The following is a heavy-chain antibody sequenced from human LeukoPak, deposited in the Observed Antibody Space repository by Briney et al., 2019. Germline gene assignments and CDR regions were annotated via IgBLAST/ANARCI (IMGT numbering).Heavy chain of an antibody. D-gene: IGHD2-2*02. Sequence: SETLSLTCTVSGGSIGSSSYYWGWIRQPPGKGLEWIGSIYYSGSTYYNPSLKSRVTISVDTSKNQFSLKLSSVTAADTAVYYCARRTGYCSSTSCYINGDAFDIWGQGTMVTVSS. CDR3: ARRTGYCSSTSCYINGDAFDI. CDR2: IYYSGST. CDR1: GGSIGSSSYY. J-gene: IGHJ3*02. V-gene: IGHV4-39*07.